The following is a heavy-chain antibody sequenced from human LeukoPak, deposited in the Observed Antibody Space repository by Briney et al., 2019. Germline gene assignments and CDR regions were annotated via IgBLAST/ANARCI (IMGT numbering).Heavy chain of an antibody. D-gene: IGHD2-15*01. V-gene: IGHV3-7*01. CDR2: INQDESEK. Sequence: GGSLRLSRAASGFTFSSNWMSWVRQAPGQGLEWVANINQDESEKYYVDSVKGRFTISRDNAKNSLYLQMNSLRAEDTALYYCVKGYCSGGTCYRNGFDIWGQGTMVTVSP. J-gene: IGHJ3*02. CDR1: GFTFSSNW. CDR3: VKGYCSGGTCYRNGFDI.